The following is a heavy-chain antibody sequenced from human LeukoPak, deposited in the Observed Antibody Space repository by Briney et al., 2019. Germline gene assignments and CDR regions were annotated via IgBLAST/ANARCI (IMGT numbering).Heavy chain of an antibody. CDR1: GFTFSSYS. D-gene: IGHD3-10*02. J-gene: IGHJ6*04. V-gene: IGHV3-48*04. CDR3: AELGITMIGGV. Sequence: GGSLRLSCAASGFTFSSYSMNWVRQAPGKWLEWVSYISSSSSTIYYADSVKGRFTISRDNAKNSLYLQMNSLRAEDTAVYYCAELGITMIGGVWGKGTTVTISS. CDR2: ISSSSSTI.